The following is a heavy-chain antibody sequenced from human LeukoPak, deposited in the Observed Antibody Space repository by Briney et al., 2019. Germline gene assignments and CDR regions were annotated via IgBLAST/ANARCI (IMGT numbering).Heavy chain of an antibody. CDR1: GGSISSGGYY. CDR2: IYYSGST. D-gene: IGHD3-22*01. CDR3: ARGVYYDSSGYSEGFAFDI. Sequence: SQTLSLTCTVSGGSISSGGYYWSWIRQHPGKGLEWIVYIYYSGSTYYNPSLKSRVTISVDTSKNQFSLKLSSVTAADTAVYYCARGVYYDSSGYSEGFAFDIWGQGTMVTVSS. V-gene: IGHV4-31*03. J-gene: IGHJ3*02.